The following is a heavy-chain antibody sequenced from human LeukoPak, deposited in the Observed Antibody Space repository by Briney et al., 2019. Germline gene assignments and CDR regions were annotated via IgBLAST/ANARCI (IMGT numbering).Heavy chain of an antibody. J-gene: IGHJ4*02. V-gene: IGHV4-34*01. D-gene: IGHD1-26*01. Sequence: SETLSLTCAVYGGSFSGYYWSWIRQPPGKGLEWIGEINHSGSTNYNPSLKSRVTISVDRSKNQFSLKLSSVTAADTAVYYCARDEGGSYDYWGQGTLVTVSS. CDR1: GGSFSGYY. CDR2: INHSGST. CDR3: ARDEGGSYDY.